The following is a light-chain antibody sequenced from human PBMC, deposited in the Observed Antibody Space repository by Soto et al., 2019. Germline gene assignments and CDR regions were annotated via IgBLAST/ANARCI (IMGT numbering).Light chain of an antibody. J-gene: IGLJ2*01. Sequence: QSALTQPPSASGSPGQSVTISCTGTSSDVGGYNYVSWYQQHPGKAPKLMIYDVSKRPSGVPDRFSGSKSGNTASLTVSGRQAEDEDDYYCSSYAGSNVVFGGGTKVTVL. CDR1: SSDVGGYNY. V-gene: IGLV2-8*01. CDR2: DVS. CDR3: SSYAGSNVV.